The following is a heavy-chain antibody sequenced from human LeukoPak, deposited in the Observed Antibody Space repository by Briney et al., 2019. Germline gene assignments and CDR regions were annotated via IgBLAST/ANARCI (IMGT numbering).Heavy chain of an antibody. CDR3: ANPPTVTSFHY. CDR2: IRSKANSYAT. CDR1: GFTFSGSA. Sequence: GGSLRLSCAASGFTFSGSAMHWVRQASGKGLEWVGRIRSKANSYATAYAASVKGRFTISRDDSKNTAYLQMNSLRAEDTAIYYCANPPTVTSFHYWGQGTLVTVSS. D-gene: IGHD4-11*01. J-gene: IGHJ4*02. V-gene: IGHV3-73*01.